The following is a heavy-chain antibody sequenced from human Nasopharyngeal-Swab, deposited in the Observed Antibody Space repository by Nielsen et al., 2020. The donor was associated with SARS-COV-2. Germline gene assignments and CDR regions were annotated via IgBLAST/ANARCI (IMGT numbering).Heavy chain of an antibody. V-gene: IGHV3-64D*08. J-gene: IGHJ3*02. CDR3: VRDLPGSYSFDI. Sequence: GESLKISCSVSGFFFNRFAMHWVRQAPGKGLGYVSTINDYGNTIHYADSVRGRFTIPRDISKNTLYLQMSSLRAEDTAVYYCVRDLPGSYSFDIWGQGTMVTVSS. CDR1: GFFFNRFA. D-gene: IGHD1-26*01. CDR2: INDYGNTI.